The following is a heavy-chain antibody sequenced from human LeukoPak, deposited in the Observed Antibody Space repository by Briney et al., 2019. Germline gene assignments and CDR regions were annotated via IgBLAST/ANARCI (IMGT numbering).Heavy chain of an antibody. CDR1: GGSISSYY. J-gene: IGHJ5*02. CDR2: IYYSGST. D-gene: IGHD3-3*01. CDR3: ARGPRYYDFWSGYRGYNWFDP. V-gene: IGHV4-59*12. Sequence: SETLSLTCTVSGGSISSYYWSWIRQPPGKGLEWIGYIYYSGSTNYNPSLKSRVTISVDTSKNQFSLKLSSVTAADTAVYYCARGPRYYDFWSGYRGYNWFDPWGQGTLVTVSS.